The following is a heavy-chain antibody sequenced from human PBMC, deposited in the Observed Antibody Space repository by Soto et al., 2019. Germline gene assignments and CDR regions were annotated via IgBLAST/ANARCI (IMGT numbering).Heavy chain of an antibody. Sequence: GACVKVSFKAFGYTFTSYGISWLRQAPGQGLEWMGWISAYNGNTNYAQKLQGRVTMTTDTSTSTAYMELRSLRSDDTAVYYCARLTIAARQFDPWGQGTLVTVSS. CDR2: ISAYNGNT. J-gene: IGHJ5*02. D-gene: IGHD6-6*01. V-gene: IGHV1-18*04. CDR1: GYTFTSYG. CDR3: ARLTIAARQFDP.